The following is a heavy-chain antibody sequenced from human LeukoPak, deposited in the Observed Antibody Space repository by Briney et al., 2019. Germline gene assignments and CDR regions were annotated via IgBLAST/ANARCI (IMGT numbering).Heavy chain of an antibody. D-gene: IGHD6-19*01. J-gene: IGHJ5*02. CDR2: IYHSGST. CDR3: ARAGNPQWLVRGGNWFDP. Sequence: PSETLSLTCAVSGGSISSGGYSWSWIRQPPGKGLEWIGYIYHSGSTYYNPSLKSRVTISVDRSKNQFSLKLSSVTAADTAVYYCARAGNPQWLVRGGNWFDPWGQGTLVTVSS. V-gene: IGHV4-30-2*01. CDR1: GGSISSGGYS.